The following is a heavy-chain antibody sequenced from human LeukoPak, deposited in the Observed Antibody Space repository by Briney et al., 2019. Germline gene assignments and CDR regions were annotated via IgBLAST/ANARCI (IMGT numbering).Heavy chain of an antibody. Sequence: APVKVSCKASGYTFTSYDINWVRQATGQGLEWMGWMNPNSGNTGYAQKFQGRVTITRNTSISTAYMELSSLRSEDTAVYYCARGGRDGYNYGDYFDYWGQGTLVTVSS. CDR3: ARGGRDGYNYGDYFDY. CDR2: MNPNSGNT. D-gene: IGHD5-24*01. V-gene: IGHV1-8*03. J-gene: IGHJ4*02. CDR1: GYTFTSYD.